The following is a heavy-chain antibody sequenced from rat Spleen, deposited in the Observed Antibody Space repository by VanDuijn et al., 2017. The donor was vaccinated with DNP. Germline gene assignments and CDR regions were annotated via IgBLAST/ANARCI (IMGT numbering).Heavy chain of an antibody. CDR1: GFTFSDYN. V-gene: IGHV5S10*01. Sequence: EVQLVESGGGLLQPGRSLKLSCAASGFTFSDYNMAWVRQAPKKGLEWVATIIYDGGGTYYRDSVKGRFTISRDNAKSTLYLQMDSLRSEDTATYYCVTRGKYGGYDYWGQGVMVTVSS. D-gene: IGHD1-11*01. CDR2: IIYDGGGT. CDR3: VTRGKYGGYDY. J-gene: IGHJ2*01.